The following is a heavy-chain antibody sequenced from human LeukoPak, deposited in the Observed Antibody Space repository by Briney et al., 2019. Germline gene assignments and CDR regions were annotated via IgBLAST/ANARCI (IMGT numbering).Heavy chain of an antibody. Sequence: GASLQISCKGSGSRFTSYWIGWVRQLPGKGLEWMGIIYPGDSDTRYSPSFQGQVTISADKSISTAYLQWSSLKASDTAMYYCARHRIEYGLAGWYYYYGMDVWGQGTTVTVSS. CDR1: GSRFTSYW. D-gene: IGHD2/OR15-2a*01. CDR2: IYPGDSDT. J-gene: IGHJ6*02. CDR3: ARHRIEYGLAGWYYYYGMDV. V-gene: IGHV5-51*01.